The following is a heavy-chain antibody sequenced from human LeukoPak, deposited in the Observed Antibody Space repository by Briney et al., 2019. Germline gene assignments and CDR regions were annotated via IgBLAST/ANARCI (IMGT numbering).Heavy chain of an antibody. V-gene: IGHV1-69*13. CDR3: ARTPGYSSGWYGGRYGHYYYYYMDV. J-gene: IGHJ6*03. D-gene: IGHD6-19*01. Sequence: GASVKVSCKASGYTFTSYGISWVRQAPGQGLEWMGGIIPIFGTANYAQKFQGRVTITADESTSTAYMELSSPRSEDTAVYYCARTPGYSSGWYGGRYGHYYYYYMDVWGKGTTVTISS. CDR2: IIPIFGTA. CDR1: GYTFTSYG.